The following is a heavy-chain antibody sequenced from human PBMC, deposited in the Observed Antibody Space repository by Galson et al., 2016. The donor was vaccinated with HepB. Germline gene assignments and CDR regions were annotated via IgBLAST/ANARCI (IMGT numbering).Heavy chain of an antibody. V-gene: IGHV3-66*02. CDR2: IYRGGET. CDR3: ARTDDYSTTRGFFDY. J-gene: IGHJ4*02. D-gene: IGHD4-11*01. Sequence: QTPGKGLEWVSDIYRGGETYHADSVKGRFTISRDNSKNTLYLQMNSLRVEDTGVYYCARTDDYSTTRGFFDYWGQGTLVTVSS.